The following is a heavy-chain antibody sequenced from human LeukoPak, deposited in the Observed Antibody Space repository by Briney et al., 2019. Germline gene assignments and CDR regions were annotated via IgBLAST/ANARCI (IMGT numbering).Heavy chain of an antibody. CDR2: INHSGST. V-gene: IGHV4-34*01. J-gene: IGHJ4*02. D-gene: IGHD6-6*01. Sequence: KPSETLSLTCAVYGGSFSGYYWSWIRQPPGKGLEWIGEINHSGSTNYNPSLKSRVTISVDTPKNQFSLKLSSVTAADTAVYYCARGNIAARPRLLDYWGQGTLVTVSS. CDR3: ARGNIAARPRLLDY. CDR1: GGSFSGYY.